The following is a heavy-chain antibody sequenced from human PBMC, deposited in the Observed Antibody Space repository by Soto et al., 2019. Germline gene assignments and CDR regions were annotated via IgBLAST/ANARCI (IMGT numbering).Heavy chain of an antibody. CDR1: GSRFSNYV. V-gene: IGHV1-69*06. J-gene: IGHJ4*02. D-gene: IGHD1-20*01. CDR2: IIPTSNST. Sequence: QVQLVQSGAEVKTPGSSLKVSCKVSGSRFSNYVISWVRQAPGHGLERLGRIIPTSNSTKYAQSFQGRVTIPADKPTSKASLEMRSLSSYDTAVYYCAREVVRKNASYNGRVRLGSWGKESLVTVSS. CDR3: AREVVRKNASYNGRVRLGS.